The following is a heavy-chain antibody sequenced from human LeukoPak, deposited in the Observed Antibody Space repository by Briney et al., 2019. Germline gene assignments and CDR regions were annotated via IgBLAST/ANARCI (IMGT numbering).Heavy chain of an antibody. CDR1: GFTFSSFG. J-gene: IGHJ4*02. V-gene: IGHV3-23*01. CDR2: ITGSGGST. Sequence: PGGTLRLSCAASGFTFSSFGMSWVRQAPGKGLEWVSAITGSGGSTYYADSVKGRFTISRNNSKNTLYLQMNSLRTEDTAVYYCSSGYHRSGYPIFDYWGEGTLVTVSS. CDR3: SSGYHRSGYPIFDY. D-gene: IGHD3-22*01.